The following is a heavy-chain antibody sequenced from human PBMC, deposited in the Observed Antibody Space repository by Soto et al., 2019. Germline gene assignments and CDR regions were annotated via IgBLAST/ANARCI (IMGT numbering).Heavy chain of an antibody. Sequence: SETLSLTCTVSGGSISSGGYYWSWIRQHPGKGLEWIGYIYYSGSTYYNPSLKSRVTISVDTSKNQFSLKLSSVTAADTAVYYCARGRIVVVPAAMMLRYWGQGTLVTVSS. CDR3: ARGRIVVVPAAMMLRY. J-gene: IGHJ4*02. CDR2: IYYSGST. V-gene: IGHV4-31*03. D-gene: IGHD2-2*01. CDR1: GGSISSGGYY.